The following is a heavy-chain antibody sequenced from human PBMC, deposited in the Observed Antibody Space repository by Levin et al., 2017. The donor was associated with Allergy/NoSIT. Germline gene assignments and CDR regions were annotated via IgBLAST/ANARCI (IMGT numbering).Heavy chain of an antibody. CDR3: ARALIVGATSGGDY. Sequence: GGSLRLSCAASGFTFSSYWMHWVRQAPGKGLVWVSRINSDGSNKNYADSVKGRFTISRDNAKNTLYLQMNSLRAEDTAVYYCARALIVGATSGGDYWGQGILVTVTS. CDR1: GFTFSSYW. J-gene: IGHJ4*02. V-gene: IGHV3-74*01. D-gene: IGHD1-26*01. CDR2: INSDGSNK.